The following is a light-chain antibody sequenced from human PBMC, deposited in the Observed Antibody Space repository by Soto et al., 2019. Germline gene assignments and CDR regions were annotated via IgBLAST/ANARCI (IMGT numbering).Light chain of an antibody. CDR1: QSVDNIY. CDR3: QQCGNSPIT. J-gene: IGKJ5*01. CDR2: GTS. Sequence: EIVLTQSPGTLPLSPGDRATLSCRASQSVDNIYLTWYQQRPGQAPRLLIYGTSTRATGIPDRFSGSGSGTDFTLSISRLEPEDFAVYYCQQCGNSPITFGQGTRLEIK. V-gene: IGKV3-20*01.